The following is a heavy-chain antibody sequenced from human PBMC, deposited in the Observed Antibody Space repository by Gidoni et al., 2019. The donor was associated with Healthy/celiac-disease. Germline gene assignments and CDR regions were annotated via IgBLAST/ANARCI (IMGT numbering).Heavy chain of an antibody. J-gene: IGHJ2*01. D-gene: IGHD6-6*01. CDR3: ARGAAGIAARQHSWYFDL. CDR1: GGSFSGSY. CDR2: INHSGST. V-gene: IGHV4-34*01. Sequence: QVQLQQWGAGLLKPSETLSLTCAVYGGSFSGSYWSWIRQPPGKGLEWIGEINHSGSTNYNPSLKSRVTISVDTSKNQFSLKLSSVTAADTAVYYCARGAAGIAARQHSWYFDLWGRGTLVTVSS.